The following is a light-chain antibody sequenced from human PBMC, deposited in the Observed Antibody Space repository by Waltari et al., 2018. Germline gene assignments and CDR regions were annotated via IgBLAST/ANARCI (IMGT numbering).Light chain of an antibody. Sequence: DIVMTQSPVSLPVTPGEPASISCRSSQSLLHSNGYNYLDWYVQKPGQSPQVVISLGSWRASGVPVRFTGGGSGTYFTLKISRVEADDVGVYYCRQALQTPRTFGQGTRVEIK. J-gene: IGKJ1*01. V-gene: IGKV2-28*01. CDR3: RQALQTPRT. CDR2: LGS. CDR1: QSLLHSNGYNY.